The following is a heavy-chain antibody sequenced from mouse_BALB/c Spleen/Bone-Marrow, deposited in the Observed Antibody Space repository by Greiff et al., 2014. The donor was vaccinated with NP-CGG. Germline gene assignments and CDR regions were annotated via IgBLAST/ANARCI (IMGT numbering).Heavy chain of an antibody. D-gene: IGHD2-1*01. V-gene: IGHV1S81*02. Sequence: VQLQQSGAELVKPGASVRLSCKASGYTFTNYYMCWVKQRPGQGLEWIGEINPSNGGTNFNEKFKSKATLTVDKSSNTTYMQLSSLTSEDSAVYYCTRSGNYLFAYWGQGTLVTVSA. CDR2: INPSNGGT. CDR1: GYTFTNYY. CDR3: TRSGNYLFAY. J-gene: IGHJ3*01.